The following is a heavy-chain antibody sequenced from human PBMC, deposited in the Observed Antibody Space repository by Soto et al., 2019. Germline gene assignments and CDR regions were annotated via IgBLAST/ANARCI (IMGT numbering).Heavy chain of an antibody. CDR3: TCDCSSTSCRLGI. Sequence: EVQLVESGGGLVQPGGSLTLSCAASGFTFSGSAMHWVRQASGKGLEWVGRIRSKANSYATTYAASVTGRFTISRDDSKNTAYLQMSSLKTEDTAIYYCTCDCSSTSCRLGIWGQGTLVTVSS. CDR1: GFTFSGSA. J-gene: IGHJ4*02. CDR2: IRSKANSYAT. D-gene: IGHD2-2*01. V-gene: IGHV3-73*02.